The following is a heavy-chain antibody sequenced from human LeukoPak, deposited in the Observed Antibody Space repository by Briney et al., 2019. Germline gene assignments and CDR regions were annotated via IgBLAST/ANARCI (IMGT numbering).Heavy chain of an antibody. CDR1: GFIFSNAW. CDR3: TTDLHDY. J-gene: IGHJ4*02. Sequence: GGSLRLSCAASGFIFSNAWMSWVRQAPGKGLEGIGRIESKTAGGTADYAAPVKGRFTISRDDSKNALYLQMNSLTTEDTAVYYCTTDLHDYWGQGTLVTVSS. CDR2: IESKTAGGTA. V-gene: IGHV3-15*04.